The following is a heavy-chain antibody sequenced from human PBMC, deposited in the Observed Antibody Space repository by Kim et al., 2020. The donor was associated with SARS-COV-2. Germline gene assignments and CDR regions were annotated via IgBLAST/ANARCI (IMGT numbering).Heavy chain of an antibody. J-gene: IGHJ4*02. D-gene: IGHD6-6*01. Sequence: AHSVQCRLTISRDKAKNSLYLQRNSLRAEDTALYHCARGIYGYSSSPTDYWGQGTLVTVSS. V-gene: IGHV3-20*01. CDR3: ARGIYGYSSSPTDY.